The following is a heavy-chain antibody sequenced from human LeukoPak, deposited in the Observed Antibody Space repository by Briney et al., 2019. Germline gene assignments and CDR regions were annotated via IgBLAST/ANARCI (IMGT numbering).Heavy chain of an antibody. Sequence: ASVKVSCKASGYTFTGYYMHWVRQAPGQGLEWMGWINPNSGGTNYAQKFQGWVTMTRDTSISTACMELSRLRSDDTAVYYCARDTSSTSWLFPDYWGQGTLVTVSS. J-gene: IGHJ4*02. D-gene: IGHD2-2*01. CDR3: ARDTSSTSWLFPDY. CDR2: INPNSGGT. V-gene: IGHV1-2*04. CDR1: GYTFTGYY.